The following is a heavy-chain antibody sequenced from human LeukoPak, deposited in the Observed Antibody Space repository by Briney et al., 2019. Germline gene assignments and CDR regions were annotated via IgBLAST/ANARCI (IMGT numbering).Heavy chain of an antibody. D-gene: IGHD1-26*01. J-gene: IGHJ4*02. Sequence: PGGSLRVSCAASGFIFSDYGMHWVRQAPGKGLEWVSYITSSGSAIYYADSVKGRFTISRDNAKNSLYLQMNSLRAEDTAVYYCASSGSYFDYWGQGTLVTVSS. CDR2: ITSSGSAI. V-gene: IGHV3-48*04. CDR1: GFIFSDYG. CDR3: ASSGSYFDY.